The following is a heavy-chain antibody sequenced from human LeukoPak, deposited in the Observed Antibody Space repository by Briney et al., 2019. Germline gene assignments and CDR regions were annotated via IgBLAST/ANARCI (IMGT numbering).Heavy chain of an antibody. CDR2: IYSSGST. J-gene: IGHJ4*02. Sequence: SETLSLPCTVSGGSISSYYWSWTRQPPGKGLEWIGYIYSSGSTNYNPSLKSRVAISVDTSKNQFSLKLSSVTAADTAVYYCARGVYIAAAQYGYWGQGTLVTVSS. V-gene: IGHV4-59*01. CDR1: GGSISSYY. D-gene: IGHD6-13*01. CDR3: ARGVYIAAAQYGY.